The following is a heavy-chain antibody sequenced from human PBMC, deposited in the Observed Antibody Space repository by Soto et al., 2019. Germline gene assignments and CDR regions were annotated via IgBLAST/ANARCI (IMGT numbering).Heavy chain of an antibody. CDR2: ISYDGSNK. D-gene: IGHD3-10*01. J-gene: IGHJ3*02. Sequence: QVQLVESGGGVVQPGRSLRLSCTASGFTFNSYAMHWVRQAPGKGLEWVAVISYDGSNKYYADSVKGRFTISRDNSKNTLYLQMNSLRAEDTAVYYCARDLLEGAFDIWGQGTMVTVSS. CDR3: ARDLLEGAFDI. CDR1: GFTFNSYA. V-gene: IGHV3-30-3*01.